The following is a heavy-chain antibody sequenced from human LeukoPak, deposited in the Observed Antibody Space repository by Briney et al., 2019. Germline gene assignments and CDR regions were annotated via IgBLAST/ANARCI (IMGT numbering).Heavy chain of an antibody. CDR3: AKGACSSTSCYSGGY. V-gene: IGHV3-23*01. J-gene: IGHJ4*02. CDR1: GVTFTAYP. CDR2: ISGSGGST. Sequence: GGSLRLSCAASGVTFTAYPMTWVRQAPGKGLEWVSAISGSGGSTYYADSVKGRFTISRDNSKNTLYLQMNSLRAEDTAVYYCAKGACSSTSCYSGGYWGQGTLVTVS. D-gene: IGHD2-2*01.